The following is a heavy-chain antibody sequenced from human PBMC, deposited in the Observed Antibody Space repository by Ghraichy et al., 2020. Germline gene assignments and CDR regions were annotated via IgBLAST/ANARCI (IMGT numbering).Heavy chain of an antibody. D-gene: IGHD1-26*01. J-gene: IGHJ6*02. CDR3: AREGIVGMDV. V-gene: IGHV3-7*03. CDR1: GFTFSSYW. Sequence: GESLNISCAASGFTFSSYWMSWVRQAPGKGLEWVANIKQDGSEKYYVDSVKGRFTISRDNAKNSLYLQMNSLRAEDTAVYYCAREGIVGMDVWGQGTTVTVSS. CDR2: IKQDGSEK.